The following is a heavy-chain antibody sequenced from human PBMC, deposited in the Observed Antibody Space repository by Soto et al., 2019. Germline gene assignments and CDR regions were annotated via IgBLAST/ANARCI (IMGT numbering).Heavy chain of an antibody. CDR1: GGTFSSYA. D-gene: IGHD2-2*01. CDR2: IIPIFGTA. CDR3: ARVNCSSTSCYGLSGYYYYGMDV. J-gene: IGHJ6*02. V-gene: IGHV1-69*13. Sequence: ASVKVSCKASGGTFSSYAISWVRQAPGQGLEWMGGIIPIFGTANYAQKFQGRVTITADESTSTAYMELSSLRSEDTAVYYCARVNCSSTSCYGLSGYYYYGMDVWGQGTTVTVSS.